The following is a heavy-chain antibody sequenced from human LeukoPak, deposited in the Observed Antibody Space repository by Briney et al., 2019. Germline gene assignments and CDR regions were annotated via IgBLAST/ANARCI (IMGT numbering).Heavy chain of an antibody. CDR2: IYPGDSDT. Sequence: PGESLKISWKGSGYIFTSYWIGLVRAMPGKGLEWMGIIYPGDSDTRYSPSFQGQVTILADKSISTAFLQWSSLKASDTAMYYCARSYSSSWAGFDPWGQGTLVTVSS. CDR1: GYIFTSYW. V-gene: IGHV5-51*01. CDR3: ARSYSSSWAGFDP. J-gene: IGHJ5*02. D-gene: IGHD6-13*01.